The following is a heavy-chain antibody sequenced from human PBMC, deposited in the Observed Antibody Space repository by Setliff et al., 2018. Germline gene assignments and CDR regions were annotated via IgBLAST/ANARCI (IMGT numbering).Heavy chain of an antibody. CDR1: GFSFSDYS. Sequence: GGSLRLSCAASGFSFSDYSMNWVRQAPGKGLEWVSSISSSSTYIFYADSVKGRFTISRDNAKNSLYLEMNSLRADDTALYYCAKDRYYDISAYASSGLDQWGQGTQVTVSS. J-gene: IGHJ4*02. V-gene: IGHV3-21*04. D-gene: IGHD3-22*01. CDR3: AKDRYYDISAYASSGLDQ. CDR2: ISSSSTYI.